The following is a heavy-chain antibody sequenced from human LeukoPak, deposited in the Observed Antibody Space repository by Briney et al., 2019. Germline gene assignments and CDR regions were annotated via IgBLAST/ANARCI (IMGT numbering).Heavy chain of an antibody. D-gene: IGHD6-13*01. CDR2: IKEDGSAQ. CDR3: TEDAAYSSSWFGYFDY. CDR1: GFTFRNNW. V-gene: IGHV3-7*03. Sequence: GGSLRLSCAASGFTFRNNWMTWVRQAPGKGLEWVAHIKEDGSAQNYIDSVKGRFTISRDNSKNSLFLQMNSVTTEDTALYYCTEDAAYSSSWFGYFDYWGQGTLVTVSS. J-gene: IGHJ4*02.